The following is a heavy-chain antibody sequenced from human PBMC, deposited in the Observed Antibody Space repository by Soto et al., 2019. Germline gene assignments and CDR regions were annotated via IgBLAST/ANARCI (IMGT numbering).Heavy chain of an antibody. CDR3: ARDYDFWSGYPV. D-gene: IGHD3-3*01. Sequence: PGGSLRLSCAASGFTVSSNYMSWVRQAPGKGLEWVSVIYSGGSTYYADSVKGRFTISRDNSKNTLYLQMNSLRAEDTAVYYCARDYDFWSGYPVWGQGTLVTSPQ. CDR2: IYSGGST. V-gene: IGHV3-53*01. CDR1: GFTVSSNY. J-gene: IGHJ4*02.